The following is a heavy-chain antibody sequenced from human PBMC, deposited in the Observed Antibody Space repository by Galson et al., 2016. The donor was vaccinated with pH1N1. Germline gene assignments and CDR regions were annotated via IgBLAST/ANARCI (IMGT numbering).Heavy chain of an antibody. D-gene: IGHD3-22*01. J-gene: IGHJ4*02. V-gene: IGHV3-30-3*01. CDR1: RFTFSTYA. CDR2: ILYDGSNK. CDR3: ARGKPFYYDSSGYYFDY. Sequence: SLRLSCAASRFTFSTYAMHWVRQAPGKGLEWVAVILYDGSNKNYADSMKGRFTISRDNSKNTLYLQTNSLRAEDTAVYYCARGKPFYYDSSGYYFDYWGQGTLVTVSS.